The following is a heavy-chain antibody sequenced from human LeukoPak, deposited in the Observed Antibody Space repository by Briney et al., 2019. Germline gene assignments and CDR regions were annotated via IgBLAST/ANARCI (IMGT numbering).Heavy chain of an antibody. CDR3: ARDGSTVTTFYYYYYMDV. V-gene: IGHV7-4-1*02. J-gene: IGHJ6*03. CDR1: GYTFTSYA. CDR2: INTNTGNP. D-gene: IGHD4-11*01. Sequence: ASVKVSCKASGYTFTSYAMNWVRQAPGQGLEWMGWINTNTGNPTHAQGFTGRFVFSLDTSVSTAYLQISSLKAEDTAVYYCARDGSTVTTFYYYYYMDVWGKGTTVTVSS.